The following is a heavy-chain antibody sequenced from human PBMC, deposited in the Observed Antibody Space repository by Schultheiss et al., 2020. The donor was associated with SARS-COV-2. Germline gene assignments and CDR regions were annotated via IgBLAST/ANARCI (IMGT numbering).Heavy chain of an antibody. D-gene: IGHD6-6*01. V-gene: IGHV3-74*01. CDR3: ARDLSSSARIYYYGMDV. Sequence: GGSLRLSCAASGFTFSSYWMHWVRQAPGKGLVWVSRINSDGSSTSYADSVKGRFTISRDNAKNTLYLQMNSLRAEDTAVYYCARDLSSSARIYYYGMDVWGQGTTVTVSS. CDR2: INSDGSST. J-gene: IGHJ6*02. CDR1: GFTFSSYW.